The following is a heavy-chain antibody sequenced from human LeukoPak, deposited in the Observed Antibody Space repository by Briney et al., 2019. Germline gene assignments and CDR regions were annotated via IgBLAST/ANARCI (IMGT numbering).Heavy chain of an antibody. V-gene: IGHV5-51*01. CDR1: GYSFTTYW. CDR3: ARSKDHYYYGMDV. Sequence: GESLKISCKASGYSFTTYWIGWVRQMPGKGLEWMGIIYPGDSDTRYSPSFQGQVTISADKSISTAYLQWSSLKASDTAMYYCARSKDHYYYGMDVWGQGTTVTVSS. J-gene: IGHJ6*02. CDR2: IYPGDSDT.